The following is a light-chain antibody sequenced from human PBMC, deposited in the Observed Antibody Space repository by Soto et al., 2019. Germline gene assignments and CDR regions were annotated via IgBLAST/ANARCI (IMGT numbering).Light chain of an antibody. J-gene: IGKJ5*01. Sequence: DIQMTQSPSSLSASVGDRVTITCRASQIVGNFLNWYQQKPGLPPKYLIYAASSLQTGVPSRFSGSGSGTDFTLTISSLQAEDFATYYCQQTNSFPFTFGQGTRLEI. CDR3: QQTNSFPFT. CDR2: AAS. V-gene: IGKV1-39*01. CDR1: QIVGNF.